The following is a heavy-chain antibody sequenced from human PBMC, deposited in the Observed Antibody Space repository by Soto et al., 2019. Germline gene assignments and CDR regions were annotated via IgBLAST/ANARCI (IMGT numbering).Heavy chain of an antibody. J-gene: IGHJ5*02. D-gene: IGHD6-6*01. Sequence: QVRLQESGPGLVKPSQTLSLTCTVSGGSISSGDYYWSWIRQPPGKGLEWIGYIYYSGSTHYNPSLKSRVTISVDTSKNQFSLKLSSVTAADTAVYYCARERPDGARLDPWGQGTLVTVSS. CDR2: IYYSGST. V-gene: IGHV4-30-4*01. CDR1: GGSISSGDYY. CDR3: ARERPDGARLDP.